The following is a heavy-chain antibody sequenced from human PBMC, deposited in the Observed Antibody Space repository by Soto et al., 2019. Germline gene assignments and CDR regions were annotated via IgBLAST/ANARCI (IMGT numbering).Heavy chain of an antibody. D-gene: IGHD3-3*01. CDR2: FDPEDGET. V-gene: IGHV1-24*01. Sequence: ASVKVSCKVSGYTLTELSMHWVRQAPGKGLEWMGGFDPEDGETIYAQKFQGRVTMTEDTSTDTAYMELSSLRSEDTAVYYCATRNQYYDFWRGYYPKRAFDIWGQGTMVTVSS. CDR3: ATRNQYYDFWRGYYPKRAFDI. J-gene: IGHJ3*02. CDR1: GYTLTELS.